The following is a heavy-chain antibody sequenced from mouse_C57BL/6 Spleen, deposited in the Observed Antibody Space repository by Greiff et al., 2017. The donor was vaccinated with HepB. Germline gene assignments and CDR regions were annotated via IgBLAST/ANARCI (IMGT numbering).Heavy chain of an antibody. CDR1: GYAFSSYW. V-gene: IGHV1-80*01. J-gene: IGHJ1*03. CDR3: SRYYYGSSYSWYFDV. D-gene: IGHD1-1*01. Sequence: VQLQESGAELVKPGASVKISCKASGYAFSSYWMNWVKQRPGKGLEWIGQIYPGDGDTNYNGKFKGKATLTADKSSSTAYMQLSSLTSEDSAVYFCSRYYYGSSYSWYFDVWGTGTTVTVSS. CDR2: IYPGDGDT.